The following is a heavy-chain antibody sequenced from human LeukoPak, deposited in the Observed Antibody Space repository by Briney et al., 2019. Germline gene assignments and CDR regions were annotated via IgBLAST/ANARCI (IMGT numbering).Heavy chain of an antibody. D-gene: IGHD3-9*01. J-gene: IGHJ6*03. CDR2: IIPIFGTA. CDR3: ARGNDILTGYGYYYMDV. Sequence: ASAKVSCKASGGTFSSYAISWVRQAPGQGLEWMGGIIPIFGTANYAQKFQGRVTITTDESTSTAYMELSSLRSEDTAVYYCARGNDILTGYGYYYMDVWGKGTTVTVSS. V-gene: IGHV1-69*05. CDR1: GGTFSSYA.